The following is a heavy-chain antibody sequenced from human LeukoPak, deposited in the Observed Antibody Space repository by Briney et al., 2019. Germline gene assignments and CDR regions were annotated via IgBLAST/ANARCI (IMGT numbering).Heavy chain of an antibody. CDR3: ATYSSSNGREFQY. Sequence: GGSLRLSCVASGLPFNRYSMNWVRQAPGKGLEWISYINSGSNTLYYADSVKGRFTISRDNAKNSLYLQMNSLRAEDTAVYYCATYSSSNGREFQYWGQGTLVTVSS. J-gene: IGHJ1*01. V-gene: IGHV3-48*04. CDR1: GLPFNRYS. CDR2: INSGSNTL. D-gene: IGHD2-2*01.